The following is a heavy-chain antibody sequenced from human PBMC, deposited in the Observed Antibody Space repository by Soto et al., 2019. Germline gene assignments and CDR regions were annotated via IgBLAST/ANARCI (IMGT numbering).Heavy chain of an antibody. Sequence: GGSLRLSCAASGFTFSSYSMHWVRQAPGKGLEWVAVVSYDGSNIYYADSVKGRFTISRDNSKNTLYLQMNSLKPEDTAVYYCARVYSSLDYGIDYWGQGTLVTVSS. CDR1: GFTFSSYS. CDR3: ARVYSSLDYGIDY. D-gene: IGHD6-19*01. V-gene: IGHV3-30-3*01. CDR2: VSYDGSNI. J-gene: IGHJ4*02.